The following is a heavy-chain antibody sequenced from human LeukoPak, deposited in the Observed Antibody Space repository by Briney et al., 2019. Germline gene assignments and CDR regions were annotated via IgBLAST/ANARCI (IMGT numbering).Heavy chain of an antibody. CDR3: TRGSYYDSSGYSGVRLFDY. CDR1: GYTITDYY. J-gene: IGHJ4*02. D-gene: IGHD3-22*01. V-gene: IGHV1-2*02. Sequence: ASVKVSCKASGYTITDYYIHWVRQAPGQGIEWMGWINPNSGGTNYAQKFQGRVTMTSDTSISTAYMELSRLTSDHKALYYCTRGSYYDSSGYSGVRLFDYWGQGPPVSVPS. CDR2: INPNSGGT.